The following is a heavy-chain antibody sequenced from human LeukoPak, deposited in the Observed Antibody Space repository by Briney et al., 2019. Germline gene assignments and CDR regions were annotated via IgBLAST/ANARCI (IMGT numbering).Heavy chain of an antibody. CDR2: FDPEDGET. CDR3: ARDDDSSGYLNY. J-gene: IGHJ4*02. V-gene: IGHV1-24*01. CDR1: GYTLTELS. D-gene: IGHD3-22*01. Sequence: ASVKVSCKVSGYTLTELSMHWVRQAPGKGLEWMGGFDPEDGETIYAQKFQGRVTMTRDMSTSTVYMELSSLRSEDTAVYYCARDDDSSGYLNYWGQGTLVTVSS.